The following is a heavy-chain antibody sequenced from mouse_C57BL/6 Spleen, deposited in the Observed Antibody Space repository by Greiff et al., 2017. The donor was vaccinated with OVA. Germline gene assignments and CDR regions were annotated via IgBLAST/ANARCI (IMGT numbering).Heavy chain of an antibody. J-gene: IGHJ4*01. V-gene: IGHV1-18*01. Sequence: VQLQQSGPELVKPGASVKIPCKASGYTFTDYNMDWVKQSHGKSLEWIGDINPNNGGTIYNQKFKGKATLTVDKSSSTAYMELRSLTSEDTAGYYCARSVTTVVAPSHYYAMDYWGQGTSVTVSS. D-gene: IGHD1-1*01. CDR1: GYTFTDYN. CDR3: ARSVTTVVAPSHYYAMDY. CDR2: INPNNGGT.